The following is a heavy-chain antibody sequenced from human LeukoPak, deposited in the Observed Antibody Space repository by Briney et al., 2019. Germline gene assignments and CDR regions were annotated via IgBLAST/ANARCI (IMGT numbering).Heavy chain of an antibody. D-gene: IGHD4-17*01. V-gene: IGHV1-18*04. J-gene: IGHJ6*03. CDR1: GYTFTGYY. CDR3: ARDGVTTWGRRGPDYYYYMDV. CDR2: ISAYNGNT. Sequence: ASVKVSCKASGYTFTGYYMHWVRQAPGQGLEWMGWISAYNGNTNYAQKLQGRVTMTTDTSTSTAYMELRSLRSDDTAVYYCARDGVTTWGRRGPDYYYYMDVWGKGTTVTVSS.